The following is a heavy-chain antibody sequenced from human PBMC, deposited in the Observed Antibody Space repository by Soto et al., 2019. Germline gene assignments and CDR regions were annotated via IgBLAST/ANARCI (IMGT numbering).Heavy chain of an antibody. CDR3: AIYGGSAVYFDY. V-gene: IGHV4-30-4*01. Sequence: QVQLQESGPGLVKPSQPLSLTCTVSGGSISSGDYYWSWIRQPPGKGLEWIGYIYYSGSTYYNPYHKRRVNISVDESKNQSSLKLCSVTGGVTAVYSCAIYGGSAVYFDYWGQGTLVTVSS. J-gene: IGHJ4*02. CDR1: GGSISSGDYY. CDR2: IYYSGST. D-gene: IGHD1-26*01.